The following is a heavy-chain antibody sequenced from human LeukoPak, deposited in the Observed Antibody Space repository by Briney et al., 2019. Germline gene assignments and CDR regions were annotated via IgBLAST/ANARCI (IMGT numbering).Heavy chain of an antibody. V-gene: IGHV3-21*01. J-gene: IGHJ3*02. Sequence: GGSLRLSCAASEFTFTIYSMNWVRQAPGKGLEWVSSIHSSGSYTYYADSVRGRFTISRDNAKNSVYLQMNSLRAEDTAVYYCARSGEFGAFDIWGQGTMVTVS. CDR3: ARSGEFGAFDI. D-gene: IGHD3-10*01. CDR2: IHSSGSYT. CDR1: EFTFTIYS.